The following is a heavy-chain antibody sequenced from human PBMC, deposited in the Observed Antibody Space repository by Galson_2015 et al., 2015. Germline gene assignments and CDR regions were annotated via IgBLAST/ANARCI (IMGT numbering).Heavy chain of an antibody. V-gene: IGHV3-21*01. CDR1: GFTFSSYN. CDR2: IRSSSDYI. Sequence: LRLSCAASGFTFSSYNMNWVRQAPGKGLEWVSSIRSSSDYIYYADSVKGRFTISRDNAKNSLFLQMNSLRAEDTAVYYCARHAAAPGYSSGWYWRGPPDYWGQGTLVTVSS. D-gene: IGHD6-19*01. J-gene: IGHJ4*02. CDR3: ARHAAAPGYSSGWYWRGPPDY.